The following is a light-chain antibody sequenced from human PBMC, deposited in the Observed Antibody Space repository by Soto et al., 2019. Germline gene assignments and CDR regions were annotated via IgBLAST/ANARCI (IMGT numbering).Light chain of an antibody. J-gene: IGKJ1*01. CDR2: DAF. CDR3: QQYNSFLTT. V-gene: IGKV1-5*01. CDR1: QPITTW. Sequence: DIQMTQSPSALSASIGDSVTITCRASQPITTWLAWYQQKPGRAPRLLIYDAFALQSGVPSRFSGSGSGTEFTLTISSRQPDDFATYYCQQYNSFLTTFGQGTKVDIK.